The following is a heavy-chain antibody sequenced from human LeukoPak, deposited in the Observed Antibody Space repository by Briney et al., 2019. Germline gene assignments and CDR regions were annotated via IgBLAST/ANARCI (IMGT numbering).Heavy chain of an antibody. CDR2: ISDSGDST. CDR1: GFTFSNFG. Sequence: GGSLRLSCAASGFTFSNFGISWVRQAPGKGLEWVSAISDSGDSTYYADSVKGRFTISRDNTKNTLYLQMNSLRAEDTAVYYCAKDRHAPGRYCSSTSCFPFDSWGQGTLVTVSS. D-gene: IGHD2-2*01. CDR3: AKDRHAPGRYCSSTSCFPFDS. J-gene: IGHJ5*01. V-gene: IGHV3-23*01.